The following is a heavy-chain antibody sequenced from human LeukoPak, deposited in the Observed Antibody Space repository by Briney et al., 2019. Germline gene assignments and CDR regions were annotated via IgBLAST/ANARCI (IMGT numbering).Heavy chain of an antibody. CDR3: AELGITMIGGV. Sequence: PGGSLRLSCVASGFTFSGFAMIWVRQAPGKGLQWVSAISGPSSHTYYADSVRGRFTISRDNSRNTLYLQMNSLTVEDTAVYYCAELGITMIGGVWGKGTTVTISS. J-gene: IGHJ6*04. CDR2: ISGPSSHT. CDR1: GFTFSGFA. D-gene: IGHD3-10*02. V-gene: IGHV3-23*01.